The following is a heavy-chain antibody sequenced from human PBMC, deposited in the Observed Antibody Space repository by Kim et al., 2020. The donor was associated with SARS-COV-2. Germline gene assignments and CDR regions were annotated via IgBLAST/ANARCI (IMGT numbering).Heavy chain of an antibody. CDR2: ISTYKGDT. Sequence: ASVKVSCKASGYSFLSYGISWVRQAPGQGLEWMGWISTYKGDTNYAQKFLGRVTMTTDTSTSTAYMELRSLRSDDTAVYYCARYLYYDILTGYWNDAFDIWGQGTMVTVSS. CDR1: GYSFLSYG. J-gene: IGHJ3*02. CDR3: ARYLYYDILTGYWNDAFDI. D-gene: IGHD3-9*01. V-gene: IGHV1-18*01.